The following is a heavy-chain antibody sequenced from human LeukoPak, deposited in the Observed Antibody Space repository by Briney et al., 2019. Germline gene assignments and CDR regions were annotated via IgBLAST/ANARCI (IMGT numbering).Heavy chain of an antibody. CDR1: GGSFSGYY. CDR3: ARLTVAGTDFLYYYYYMDV. Sequence: SETLSLTCAVYGGSFSGYYWSWIRQPPGKGLEWIGEINHSGSTNYNPSLKSRVTISVDTSKNQFSLKLSSVTAADTAVHYCARLTVAGTDFLYYYYYMDVWGKGTTVTISS. CDR2: INHSGST. D-gene: IGHD6-19*01. V-gene: IGHV4-34*01. J-gene: IGHJ6*03.